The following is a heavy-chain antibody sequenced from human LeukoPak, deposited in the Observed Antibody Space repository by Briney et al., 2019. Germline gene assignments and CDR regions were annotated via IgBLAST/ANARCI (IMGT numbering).Heavy chain of an antibody. CDR1: GFTFSSYG. V-gene: IGHV3-30*18. Sequence: PGGSLRLSCAASGFTFSSYGMHWVRQAPGKGLEWVAVISYDGSNKYYADSVKGRFTISRDNSKNTLYLQMNSLRAEDTAVYYCAKDPTAAAGTFDYRGQGTLVTVSS. CDR3: AKDPTAAAGTFDY. CDR2: ISYDGSNK. D-gene: IGHD6-13*01. J-gene: IGHJ4*02.